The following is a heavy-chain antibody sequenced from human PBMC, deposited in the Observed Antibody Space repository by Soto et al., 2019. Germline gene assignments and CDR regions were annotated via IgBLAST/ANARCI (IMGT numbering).Heavy chain of an antibody. CDR1: GGSISSYY. CDR2: IYTSGST. D-gene: IGHD6-13*01. J-gene: IGHJ5*02. Sequence: SETLSLTCTVSGGSISSYYWSWIRQPAGKGLEWIGRIYTSGSTNYNPSLKSRVTMSVDTSKYQFSLKLSSVTAADTAVYYCARGVSSSWYGTPGWFDPWGQGTLVTVSS. CDR3: ARGVSSSWYGTPGWFDP. V-gene: IGHV4-4*07.